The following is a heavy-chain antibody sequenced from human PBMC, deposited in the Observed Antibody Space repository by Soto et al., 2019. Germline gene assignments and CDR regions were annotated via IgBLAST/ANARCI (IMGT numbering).Heavy chain of an antibody. V-gene: IGHV1-46*03. CDR2: INPSGGST. D-gene: IGHD6-19*01. J-gene: IGHJ4*02. Sequence: ASVKVSCKASGYTFTSYYMHWVRQAPGQGLEWMGIINPSGGSTSYAQKFQGRVTMTRDTSTSTVYMGLSSLRSEDTAVYYCARELIAVAGTGVFDYWGQGTLVTAPQ. CDR1: GYTFTSYY. CDR3: ARELIAVAGTGVFDY.